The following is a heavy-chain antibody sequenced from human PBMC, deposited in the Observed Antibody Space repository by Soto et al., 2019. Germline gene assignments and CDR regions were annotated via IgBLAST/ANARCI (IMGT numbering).Heavy chain of an antibody. J-gene: IGHJ4*02. CDR1: GGSISSYY. Sequence: SETLSLTCTVSGGSISSYYWSWIRQPPGKGLEWIGYIYYSGRTNYNPSLKSRVTLSVDSSKDQFSLKLSSVTAADTAVYYCARAPVYCSSTSCYVTKTFSDYWGQGTLVTVSS. CDR2: IYYSGRT. CDR3: ARAPVYCSSTSCYVTKTFSDY. V-gene: IGHV4-59*01. D-gene: IGHD2-2*01.